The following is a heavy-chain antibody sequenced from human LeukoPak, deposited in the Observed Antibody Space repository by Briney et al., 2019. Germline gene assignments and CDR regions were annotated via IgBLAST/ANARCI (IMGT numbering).Heavy chain of an antibody. V-gene: IGHV1-2*02. D-gene: IGHD3-10*01. CDR2: INPNSGGA. J-gene: IGHJ6*03. CDR3: ARRQGTYYMDV. Sequence: GASVKVSCKASGYTFTSYGISWVRQAPGQGLEWMGWINPNSGGANYAQKFQGRVTMTRDTSISTAYMELSRLRSDDTAVYYCARRQGTYYMDVWGKGTTVTVSS. CDR1: GYTFTSYG.